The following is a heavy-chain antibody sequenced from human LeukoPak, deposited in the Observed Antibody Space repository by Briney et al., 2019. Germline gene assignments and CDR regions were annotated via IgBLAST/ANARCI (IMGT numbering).Heavy chain of an antibody. V-gene: IGHV3-74*01. CDR1: GFTFSNYW. Sequence: GGSLRLSCAASGFTFSNYWMHWVRQAPGKGLVWVSRINSDGSSTTYADSVKGRFTISRDNARNMLYLHMNSLRAEDTAVYSCARELVVRSGDYFDNWGQGTLVTVSS. D-gene: IGHD2-2*01. J-gene: IGHJ4*02. CDR3: ARELVVRSGDYFDN. CDR2: INSDGSST.